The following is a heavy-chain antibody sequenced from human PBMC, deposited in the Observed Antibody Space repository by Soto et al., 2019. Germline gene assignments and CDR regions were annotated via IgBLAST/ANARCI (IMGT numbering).Heavy chain of an antibody. D-gene: IGHD5-12*01. V-gene: IGHV4-34*01. J-gene: IGHJ4*02. Sequence: QVQLQQWGAGLLKPSETLSLTCAVYGGSFSGYYWSWIRQPPGKGLEWIGEINHSGSTNYNPSLKSRFTTSVDTSKNQFSLTLSSVTAADTAVYYCARGLYGGYVGAPAYWGQGTLVTVSS. CDR1: GGSFSGYY. CDR3: ARGLYGGYVGAPAY. CDR2: INHSGST.